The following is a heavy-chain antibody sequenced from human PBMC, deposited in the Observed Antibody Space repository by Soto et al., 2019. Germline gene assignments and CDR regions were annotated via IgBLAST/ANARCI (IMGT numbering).Heavy chain of an antibody. CDR3: ASATVTRNSTYYYYYMDV. CDR2: IWYDGSNK. V-gene: IGHV3-33*01. Sequence: GGSLRLSCVASGFTFSSYGMHWVRQAPGKGLEWVAVIWYDGSNKYYADSVKGRFTISRDNSKNTLYLQMNSLRAEDTAVYYCASATVTRNSTYYYYYMDVWGKGTTVTVSS. D-gene: IGHD4-17*01. J-gene: IGHJ6*03. CDR1: GFTFSSYG.